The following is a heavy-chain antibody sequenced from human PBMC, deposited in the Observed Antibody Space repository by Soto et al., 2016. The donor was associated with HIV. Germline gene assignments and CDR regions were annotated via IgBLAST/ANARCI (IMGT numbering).Heavy chain of an antibody. D-gene: IGHD6-13*01. V-gene: IGHV3-21*01. CDR2: ITSSSNYI. J-gene: IGHJ4*02. CDR3: AREKGQQLPLDY. Sequence: EVQLVESGGGLVKPGGSLRLSCAASGFTFSSYSMNWVRQAPGKGLEWVSSITSSSNYIYYAGSVKGRFTISRDNAKNSLYLQMNSLRVDDTAVYYCAREKGQQLPLDYVGPGNPGHRLL. CDR1: GFTFSSYS.